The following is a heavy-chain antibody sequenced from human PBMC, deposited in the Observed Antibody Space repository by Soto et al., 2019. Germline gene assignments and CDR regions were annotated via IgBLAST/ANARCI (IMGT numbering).Heavy chain of an antibody. V-gene: IGHV3-48*02. CDR3: VRGVPGDQTYFWYGMDV. Sequence: EVQLVESGGGLVQPGGSLRLSCAASGFTFSSYSMNWVRQAPGKGLEWVSYISSSSSTIYYADSVKGRFTISRDNAKNSLYLQMNSLRDEATAVYYWVRGVPGDQTYFWYGMDVWGQGTTGTVSS. D-gene: IGHD7-27*01. J-gene: IGHJ6*02. CDR1: GFTFSSYS. CDR2: ISSSSSTI.